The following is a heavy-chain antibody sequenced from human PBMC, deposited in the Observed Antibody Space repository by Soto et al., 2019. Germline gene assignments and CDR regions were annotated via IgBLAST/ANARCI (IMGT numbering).Heavy chain of an antibody. CDR1: GFTFSSYG. V-gene: IGHV3-7*01. CDR2: IKQDGSEK. D-gene: IGHD2-15*01. CDR3: ARASLLGIFDY. Sequence: PGGSLRLSCAASGFTFSSYGMHWVRQAPGKGLEWVANIKQDGSEKYYVDSVKGRFTISRDNAKNSLYLQMNSLRAEDTAVYYCARASLLGIFDYWGQGTLVTVSS. J-gene: IGHJ4*02.